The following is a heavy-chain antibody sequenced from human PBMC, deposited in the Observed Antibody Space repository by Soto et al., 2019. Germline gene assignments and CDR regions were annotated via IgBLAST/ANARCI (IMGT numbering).Heavy chain of an antibody. D-gene: IGHD3-22*01. Sequence: GGSLRLSCAASGFTFSSYSMNWVRQAPGKGLEWVSSTSSSSSYIYYADSVKGRFTISRDNAKNSLYLQMNSLRAEDTAVYYCASGTHYYDSSGYYYYYYYGMDVWGQGTTVTVSS. V-gene: IGHV3-21*01. J-gene: IGHJ6*02. CDR3: ASGTHYYDSSGYYYYYYYGMDV. CDR2: TSSSSSYI. CDR1: GFTFSSYS.